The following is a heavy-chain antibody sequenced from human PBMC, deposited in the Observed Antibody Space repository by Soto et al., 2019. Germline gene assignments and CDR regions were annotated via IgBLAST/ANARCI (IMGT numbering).Heavy chain of an antibody. V-gene: IGHV5-51*01. CDR2: IYPGDSDT. Sequence: PGESLKISCKGSGYSFTSYWLAWVRQMPGKGLEWMGSIYPGDSDTTYSPSFQGQVTISADKSITTAYLQWSSLKASDTDMYYCARLGGGHFEYWGQGALVTVSS. J-gene: IGHJ4*02. CDR1: GYSFTSYW. D-gene: IGHD3-16*01. CDR3: ARLGGGHFEY.